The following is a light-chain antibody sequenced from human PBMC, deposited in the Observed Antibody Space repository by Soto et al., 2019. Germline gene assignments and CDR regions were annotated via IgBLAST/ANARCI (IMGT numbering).Light chain of an antibody. CDR2: TAS. J-gene: IGKJ4*01. Sequence: AIRMTQSPSSFSASTGDRVTITCRASQGISSHLAWYQVKPGKAPRLLIYTASYLESGVLSRFSGSGSVTDCTVTITSLQSEDFAVDDCQQYFSYPLTFGGGTKVEIK. CDR3: QQYFSYPLT. V-gene: IGKV1-8*01. CDR1: QGISSH.